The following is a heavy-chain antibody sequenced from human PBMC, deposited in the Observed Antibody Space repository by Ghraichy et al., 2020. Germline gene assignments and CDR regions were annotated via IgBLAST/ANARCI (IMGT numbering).Heavy chain of an antibody. V-gene: IGHV3-48*02. CDR1: GLTFSSYS. J-gene: IGHJ6*02. CDR3: AVASSVVRFYYYAGMDV. Sequence: GGSLRLSCVGSGLTFSSYSMNWVRQSPGKGLEWVGYITRSSRTITYADSVKGRFTISRDNAQNSLYLQMNSLRDDDTAVYYCAVASSVVRFYYYAGMDVWGQGTTVTVSS. CDR2: ITRSSRTI. D-gene: IGHD4-23*01.